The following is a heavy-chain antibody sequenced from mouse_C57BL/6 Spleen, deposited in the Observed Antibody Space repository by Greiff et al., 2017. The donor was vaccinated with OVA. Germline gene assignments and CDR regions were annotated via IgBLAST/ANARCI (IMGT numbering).Heavy chain of an antibody. V-gene: IGHV5-16*01. D-gene: IGHD1-1*01. J-gene: IGHJ2*01. CDR3: ARDGSPPGSSYGIGFDY. Sequence: DVHLVESEGGLVQPGSSMKLSCTASGFTFSDYYMAWVRQVPEKGLEWVANINYDGSSTYYLDSLKSRFIISRDNAKNILYLQMSSLKSEDTATYYCARDGSPPGSSYGIGFDYWGQGTTLTVSS. CDR2: INYDGSST. CDR1: GFTFSDYY.